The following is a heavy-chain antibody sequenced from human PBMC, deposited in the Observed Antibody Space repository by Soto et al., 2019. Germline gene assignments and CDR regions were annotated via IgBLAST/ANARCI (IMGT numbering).Heavy chain of an antibody. D-gene: IGHD1-1*01. J-gene: IGHJ4*02. V-gene: IGHV3-23*01. CDR2: VAYNGDP. Sequence: DVQLLESGGGLAQPGGSLRLSCEASGFIFSHYAMTWVHQAPGKGLEWVSTVAYNGDPYSPDSVKGRFTISRDNSRNTVTLQMTSLRAEDTAVYFCAKTRGTTVPSGTRTFDYWGQGTLVTVSS. CDR1: GFIFSHYA. CDR3: AKTRGTTVPSGTRTFDY.